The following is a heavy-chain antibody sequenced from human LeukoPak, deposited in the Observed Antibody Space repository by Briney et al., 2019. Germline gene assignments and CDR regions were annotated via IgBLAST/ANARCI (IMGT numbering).Heavy chain of an antibody. J-gene: IGHJ4*02. Sequence: GGSLRLSCAASGFTFSSYAMSWVRQAPGKGLGWVSAISGSGGSTYYADSVKGRFTISRDNSKNTLYLQMNSLRAEDTAVYYCAKDGIAVAGTALHFDYWGQGTLVTVSS. CDR2: ISGSGGST. CDR1: GFTFSSYA. V-gene: IGHV3-23*01. D-gene: IGHD6-19*01. CDR3: AKDGIAVAGTALHFDY.